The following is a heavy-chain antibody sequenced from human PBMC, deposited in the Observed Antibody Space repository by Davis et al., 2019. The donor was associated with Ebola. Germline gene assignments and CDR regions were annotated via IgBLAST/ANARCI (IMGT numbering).Heavy chain of an antibody. D-gene: IGHD3-3*01. CDR3: ARDYDFWSGYHYYFDY. J-gene: IGHJ4*02. CDR1: GGTFSSYG. V-gene: IGHV1-18*01. CDR2: ISAYNGNT. Sequence: AASVKVSCKASGGTFSSYGISWVRQAPGQGLEWMGWISAYNGNTNYAQKLQGRVTMTTDTSTSTAYMELRSLRSDDTAVYYCARDYDFWSGYHYYFDYWGQGTLVTVSS.